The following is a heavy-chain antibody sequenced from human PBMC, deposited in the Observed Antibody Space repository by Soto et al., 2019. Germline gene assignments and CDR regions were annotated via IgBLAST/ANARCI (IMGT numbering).Heavy chain of an antibody. CDR2: ISAHNGNT. V-gene: IGHV1-18*01. CDR1: GYTFTSYG. CDR3: ARGRYGDY. D-gene: IGHD1-1*01. Sequence: QVHLVQSGAEVKKPGASVKVSCKASGYTFTSYGITWVRQAPGQGLEWMGWISAHNGNTDYAQKLQGRVIVTRDTSTSTAYMELRSLISDDTAVYYWARGRYGDYWGQGALVPVSS. J-gene: IGHJ4*02.